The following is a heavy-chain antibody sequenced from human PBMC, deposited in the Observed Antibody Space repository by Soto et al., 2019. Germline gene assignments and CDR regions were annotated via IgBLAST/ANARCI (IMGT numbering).Heavy chain of an antibody. CDR2: IYYSGST. J-gene: IGHJ4*02. D-gene: IGHD6-6*01. Sequence: PSETLSLTCTVSGGSISSYYWSWIRQPPGKGLEWIGYIYYSGSTNYNPSLKSRVTISVDTSKNQFSLKLSSVTAADTAVYYCARDRPGEQHYFDFWGQGMLVTVSS. CDR1: GGSISSYY. CDR3: ARDRPGEQHYFDF. V-gene: IGHV4-59*01.